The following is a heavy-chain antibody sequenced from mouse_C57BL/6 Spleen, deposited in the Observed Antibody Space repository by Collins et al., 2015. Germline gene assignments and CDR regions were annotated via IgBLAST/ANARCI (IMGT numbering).Heavy chain of an antibody. D-gene: IGHD2-1*01. J-gene: IGHJ4*01. Sequence: NEKFKGKATLTADKSSSTAYMQLNSLTSEDSAVYFCARYDYGNLDYWGQGTSVTVSS. CDR3: ARYDYGNLDY. V-gene: IGHV1-78*01.